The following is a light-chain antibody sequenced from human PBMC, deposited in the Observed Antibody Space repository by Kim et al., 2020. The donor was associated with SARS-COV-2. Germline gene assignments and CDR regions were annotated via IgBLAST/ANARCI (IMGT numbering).Light chain of an antibody. CDR3: QQLNSYPLT. Sequence: ASVGDTATITGRASQGISNYLAWCQQEPGKAPKLLIYGASTMQSGVPTRFTGSGSGTEFTLTVSGLQPEDFAPYYCQQLNSYPLTFGQGTRLDIK. CDR2: GAS. V-gene: IGKV1-9*01. CDR1: QGISNY. J-gene: IGKJ5*01.